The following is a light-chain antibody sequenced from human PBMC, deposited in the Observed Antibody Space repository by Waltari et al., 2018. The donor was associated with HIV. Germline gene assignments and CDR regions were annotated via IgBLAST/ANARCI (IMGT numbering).Light chain of an antibody. CDR2: EVS. Sequence: QSALTQPASESGSHGKSNTLSCTRNRRTGWNYDLVSWYQHLPGKAPKLMIYEVSKRPSGVSNRFSGSKSGNTASLTISGLQAEDEGDYYCCSYAGGSAFYVFGTGTKVTVL. V-gene: IGLV2-23*02. CDR3: CSYAGGSAFYV. CDR1: RRTGWNYDL. J-gene: IGLJ1*01.